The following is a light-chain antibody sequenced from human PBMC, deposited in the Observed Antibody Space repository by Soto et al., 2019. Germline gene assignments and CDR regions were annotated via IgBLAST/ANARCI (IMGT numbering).Light chain of an antibody. CDR3: QQYDRLPLS. J-gene: IGKJ4*01. V-gene: IGKV3-20*01. CDR1: QSLSNSF. CDR2: GAS. Sequence: EILLTQSPGTLSLSPGDRATLSCRASQSLSNSFLAWYQQKPGQTPRLLISGASIRATDIPDRFSGSGSGTDFTLTISRLEPEDFAVYFCQQYDRLPLSFGGGTKVEIK.